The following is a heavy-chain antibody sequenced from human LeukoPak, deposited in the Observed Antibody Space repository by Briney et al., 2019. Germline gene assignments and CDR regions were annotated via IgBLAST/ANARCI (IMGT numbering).Heavy chain of an antibody. J-gene: IGHJ4*02. V-gene: IGHV4-39*07. Sequence: PSETLSLTCTVSGGSISSSSYYWGWIRQPPGKGLEWIGEINHSGSTNYNPSLKSRVTISVDTSKNQFSLKLSSVTAADTAVYYCARGHSRGRATTKSGPEDYWGQGTLVTVSS. CDR2: INHSGST. D-gene: IGHD5-24*01. CDR1: GGSISSSSYY. CDR3: ARGHSRGRATTKSGPEDY.